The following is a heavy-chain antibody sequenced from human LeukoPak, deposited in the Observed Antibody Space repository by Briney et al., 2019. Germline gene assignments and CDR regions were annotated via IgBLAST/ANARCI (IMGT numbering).Heavy chain of an antibody. CDR3: ARVGSGSYGYDY. J-gene: IGHJ4*02. CDR1: GYTFTGYY. D-gene: IGHD1-26*01. Sequence: ASVKVSCKASGYTFTGYYTHWVRQAPGQGLEWMGWINPNSGGTNYAQKFQGRVTMTRDTSISTAYMELSRLRSDDTAVYYCARVGSGSYGYDYWGQGTLVTVSS. V-gene: IGHV1-2*02. CDR2: INPNSGGT.